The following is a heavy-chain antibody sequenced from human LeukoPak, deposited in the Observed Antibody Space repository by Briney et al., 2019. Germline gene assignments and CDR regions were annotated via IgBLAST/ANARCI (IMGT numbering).Heavy chain of an antibody. V-gene: IGHV1-2*02. D-gene: IGHD3-3*01. CDR3: ARGSDDFWSGYSPSY. J-gene: IGHJ4*02. CDR1: GYTFTGYY. Sequence: ASVKVSYKASGYTFTGYYMHWVRQAPGQGLEWMGWINPNSGGTNYAQKFQGRVTMTRDTSISTAYMELSRLRSDDTAVYYCARGSDDFWSGYSPSYWGQGTLVTVSS. CDR2: INPNSGGT.